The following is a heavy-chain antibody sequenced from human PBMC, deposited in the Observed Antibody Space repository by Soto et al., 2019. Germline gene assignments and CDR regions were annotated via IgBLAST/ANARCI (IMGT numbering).Heavy chain of an antibody. Sequence: QVQLVQSGAEVKKPGASVKVSCKASGYTFTSYGISWVRQAPGQGLEWMGWISAYNGNTNYAQKLQGRVTMTTDTSTSTAYMELRSLRSDDTAVYYCARDYYDSSGYYRRTYYFDYWGQGTLVTVSS. V-gene: IGHV1-18*01. J-gene: IGHJ4*02. CDR1: GYTFTSYG. D-gene: IGHD3-22*01. CDR2: ISAYNGNT. CDR3: ARDYYDSSGYYRRTYYFDY.